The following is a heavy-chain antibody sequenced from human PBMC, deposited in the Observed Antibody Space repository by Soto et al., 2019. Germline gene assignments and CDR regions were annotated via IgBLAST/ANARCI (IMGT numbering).Heavy chain of an antibody. V-gene: IGHV6-1*01. CDR2: TYYRSKWYN. CDR1: GDSVSSNSAA. Sequence: PSQTLSLTCDISGDSVSSNSAAWNWIRQSPSRGLEWLGRTYYRSKWYNDYAVSVRGRITINPDTSKNQFSLQLKSVTPDDTAVYYCARGSAAGRGGWLDPWGQGTQVTVSS. D-gene: IGHD6-13*01. J-gene: IGHJ5*02. CDR3: ARGSAAGRGGWLDP.